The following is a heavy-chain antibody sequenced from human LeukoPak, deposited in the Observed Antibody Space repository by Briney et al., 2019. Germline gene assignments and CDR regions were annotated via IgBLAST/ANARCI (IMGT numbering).Heavy chain of an antibody. CDR3: ARETYSLADV. D-gene: IGHD4-11*01. V-gene: IGHV3-33*01. J-gene: IGHJ6*02. Sequence: GGSLRLSCAAFGFSFSSHGMHWVRQAPGKGLEWVGVTWFDDSYQHYAGSVRGRSTISRDNSKNTVYLQMNSLRAEDTAVYYCARETYSLADVWGQGTTVIVSS. CDR2: TWFDDSYQ. CDR1: GFSFSSHG.